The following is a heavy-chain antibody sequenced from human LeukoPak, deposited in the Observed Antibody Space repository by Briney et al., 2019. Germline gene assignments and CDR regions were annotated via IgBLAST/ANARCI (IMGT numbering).Heavy chain of an antibody. CDR3: ARGIMGATRPFDY. CDR2: IFYTGNA. D-gene: IGHD1-26*01. Sequence: PSETLSLTCTVTGGSISGYHWNWIRQSPGKGLEWIANIFYTGNADYNPSLKSRVTISVDTSKNQFSLKLSSVTAADTAVYYCARGIMGATRPFDYWGQGTLVTVSS. J-gene: IGHJ4*02. CDR1: GGSISGYH. V-gene: IGHV4-59*01.